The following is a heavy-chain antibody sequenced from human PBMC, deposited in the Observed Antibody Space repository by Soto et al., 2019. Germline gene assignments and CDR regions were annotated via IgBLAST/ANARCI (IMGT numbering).Heavy chain of an antibody. CDR3: ANGNYIWGTLDY. CDR2: ISYDGSNK. Sequence: QVQLVESGGGVVQPGRSLRLSCAASGFTFSSYGMHWVRQAPGKGLEWVAVISYDGSNKYYADSVKGRFTISRDNSKNTLYLQMNSLSAEDTAVYYCANGNYIWGTLDYWGQGTLVTVSS. J-gene: IGHJ4*02. D-gene: IGHD3-16*01. CDR1: GFTFSSYG. V-gene: IGHV3-30*18.